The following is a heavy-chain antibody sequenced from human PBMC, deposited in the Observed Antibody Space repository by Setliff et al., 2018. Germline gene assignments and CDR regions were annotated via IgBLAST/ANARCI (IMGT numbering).Heavy chain of an antibody. CDR3: ASANTTGYYYFDY. J-gene: IGHJ4*02. V-gene: IGHV3-74*01. CDR1: EFTFRNYY. Sequence: GGSLRLSCAASEFTFRNYYMHWVRQAPGKGLMWVSYIKSDGSNTHYADSVEGRFTISRDNAKNTLYLQMNSLRAEDTAVYYCASANTTGYYYFDYWGQGTLVTVSS. CDR2: IKSDGSNT. D-gene: IGHD1-26*01.